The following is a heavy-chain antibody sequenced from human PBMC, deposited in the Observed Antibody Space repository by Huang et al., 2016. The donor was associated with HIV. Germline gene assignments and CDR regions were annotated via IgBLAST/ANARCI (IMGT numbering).Heavy chain of an antibody. CDR3: ARTVIGSPENYFDF. V-gene: IGHV2-70*15. D-gene: IGHD2-2*01. Sequence: QVTLRESGPALVTPTQILTLTCTVSGFSLSTSSMCVSWIRQPPGKALEWLARIDWDDDKYYSTSLRARLTISKDTSKSQVLLRLANMDPEDTATYYCARTVIGSPENYFDFWGEGALVTVSS. CDR1: GFSLSTSSMC. CDR2: IDWDDDK. J-gene: IGHJ4*02.